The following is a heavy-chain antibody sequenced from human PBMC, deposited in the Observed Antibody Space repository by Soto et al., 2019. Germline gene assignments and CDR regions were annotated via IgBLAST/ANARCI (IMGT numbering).Heavy chain of an antibody. CDR2: IGTAGDP. Sequence: GGSLRLSCAASGFMFPKYTMNWVRQATGKGLEWVSAIGTAGDPYYPGSVKGRFTISRENAKNSLYLQMSSLRAGDTAVYYCARAGDDYGDYDWYFDLWGRGTLVTVSS. D-gene: IGHD4-17*01. CDR3: ARAGDDYGDYDWYFDL. V-gene: IGHV3-13*05. CDR1: GFMFPKYT. J-gene: IGHJ2*01.